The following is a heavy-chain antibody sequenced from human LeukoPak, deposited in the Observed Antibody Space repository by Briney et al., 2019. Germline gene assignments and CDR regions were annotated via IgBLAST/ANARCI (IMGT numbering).Heavy chain of an antibody. Sequence: GGSLRLSCAASGFTFSSYSMNWVRQASGKGLEWVSYISSSSTTIYYADSVKGRFTISRDNAKNSLYLQMNSLRAEDTAVYYCARDICFGEPCFDSWGQGTLVTVSS. V-gene: IGHV3-48*01. D-gene: IGHD3-10*01. CDR3: ARDICFGEPCFDS. CDR2: ISSSSTTI. J-gene: IGHJ4*02. CDR1: GFTFSSYS.